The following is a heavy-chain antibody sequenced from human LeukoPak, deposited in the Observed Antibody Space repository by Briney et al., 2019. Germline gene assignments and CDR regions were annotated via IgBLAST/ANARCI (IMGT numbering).Heavy chain of an antibody. D-gene: IGHD4-17*01. CDR1: GFTFSSYA. J-gene: IGHJ3*02. CDR2: ISSSGSTI. V-gene: IGHV3-48*03. CDR3: ARTYGDYDAFDI. Sequence: GGSLRLSCAASGFTFSSYAMSWVRQAPGKGLEWVSAISSSGSTIYYADSVKGRFTISRDNTKNSLYLQMNSLRAEDTAVYYCARTYGDYDAFDIWGQGTMVTVSS.